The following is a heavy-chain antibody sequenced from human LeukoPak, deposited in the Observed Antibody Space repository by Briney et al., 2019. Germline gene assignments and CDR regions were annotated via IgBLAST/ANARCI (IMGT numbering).Heavy chain of an antibody. J-gene: IGHJ4*02. Sequence: PGGSLRLSCAASGFMLSSYWMNWVRQAPGKGLEWVAFIRYDGSNNYYADSVQGRFSISRDNSKNTLSLQLNSLRAEDTAMYYCAKGGWYFDNWGQGTLVIVSS. CDR1: GFMLSSYW. V-gene: IGHV3-30*02. D-gene: IGHD3-10*01. CDR2: IRYDGSNN. CDR3: AKGGWYFDN.